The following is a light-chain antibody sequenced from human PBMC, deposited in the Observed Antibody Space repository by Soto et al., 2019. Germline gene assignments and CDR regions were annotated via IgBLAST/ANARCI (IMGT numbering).Light chain of an antibody. V-gene: IGLV3-21*02. Sequence: SYELTQPPSVSVAPGQTATITCGRNNIGRESVHWYQLKSGQAPVLVVFDDSDRPSGIPERFSGSNSGNTATLTISWVEAGDEADYYCQVWDTTSGVVFGGGAKLTVL. CDR2: DDS. CDR1: NIGRES. CDR3: QVWDTTSGVV. J-gene: IGLJ2*01.